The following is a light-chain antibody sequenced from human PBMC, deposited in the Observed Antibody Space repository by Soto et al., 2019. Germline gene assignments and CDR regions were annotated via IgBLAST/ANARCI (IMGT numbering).Light chain of an antibody. CDR3: SSYTTRNNVV. Sequence: QSALTQPASVSGSPGQSITISCTGTSSDVGGYDYVSWYQQHPDKAPKLMIYEVSNRPSGVSNRFSGSKSANTASLTISGLQAEDEANYYCSSYTTRNNVVFGGGTKVTVL. V-gene: IGLV2-14*01. CDR2: EVS. J-gene: IGLJ2*01. CDR1: SSDVGGYDY.